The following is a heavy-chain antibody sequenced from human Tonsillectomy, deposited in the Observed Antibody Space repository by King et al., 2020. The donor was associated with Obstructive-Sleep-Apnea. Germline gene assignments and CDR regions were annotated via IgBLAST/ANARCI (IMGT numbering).Heavy chain of an antibody. V-gene: IGHV3-48*04. CDR1: GFTFSSNS. Sequence: VQLVESGGGLVQPGGSLRLSCAASGFTFSSNSMNWVRQAPGRGLEWVSYISSSSSTIYYADAVTGRFTISRDNAKNSRYLQMNSLRAEDTAVYYCAKGTTGTGGWGRGTLVTVSS. CDR2: ISSSSSTI. D-gene: IGHD1-1*01. J-gene: IGHJ4*02. CDR3: AKGTTGTGG.